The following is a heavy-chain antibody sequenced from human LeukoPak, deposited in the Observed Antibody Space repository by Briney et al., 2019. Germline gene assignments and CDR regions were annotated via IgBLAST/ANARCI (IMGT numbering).Heavy chain of an antibody. Sequence: SETLSLTCTVSGGSISSYYWSWIRQPPGKGLEWIGYIYYSGSTNYNPSLKSRVTISVDTSKNQFSLKLSSVTTADTAVYYCARCIGIVYDYWGQGTLVTVSS. J-gene: IGHJ4*02. V-gene: IGHV4-59*01. CDR3: ARCIGIVYDY. D-gene: IGHD3-22*01. CDR2: IYYSGST. CDR1: GGSISSYY.